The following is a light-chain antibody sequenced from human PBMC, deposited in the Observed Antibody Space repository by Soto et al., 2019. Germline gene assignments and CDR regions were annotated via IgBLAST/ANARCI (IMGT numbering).Light chain of an antibody. CDR3: QQYNIYSPA. V-gene: IGKV1-5*01. Sequence: DVRMTHSPATLSASVRDRVTITCRASQSISSWLAWYQQRPGKAPKLLTYDASSLQSGVPSRLSGSGSGTEFTLTISSLQPDDFATYYCQQYNIYSPAFGQVA. CDR2: DAS. CDR1: QSISSW. J-gene: IGKJ1*01.